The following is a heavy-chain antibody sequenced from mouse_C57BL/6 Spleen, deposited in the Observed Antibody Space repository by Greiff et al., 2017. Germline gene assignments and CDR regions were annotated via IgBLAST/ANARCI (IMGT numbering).Heavy chain of an antibody. V-gene: IGHV1-53*01. CDR2: INPSNGGT. CDR1: GYTFTSYW. CDR3: ARPREATWGFYAMDY. D-gene: IGHD3-2*02. Sequence: QVQLQQPGTELVKPGASVKLSCKASGYTFTSYWMHWVKQRPGQGLEWIGNINPSNGGTNYNEKFKSKATLTVDKSSSTAYMQLSSLTSEDSAVYYCARPREATWGFYAMDYWGQGTSVTVSS. J-gene: IGHJ4*01.